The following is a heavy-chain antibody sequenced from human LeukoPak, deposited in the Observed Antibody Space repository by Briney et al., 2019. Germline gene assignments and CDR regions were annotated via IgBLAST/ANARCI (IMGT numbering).Heavy chain of an antibody. CDR2: IYTSGST. J-gene: IGHJ3*02. D-gene: IGHD5-18*01. V-gene: IGHV4-61*02. CDR1: GGSISSGSYY. CDR3: ARDLKDGYDI. Sequence: SQTLSLTCTVSGGSISSGSYYWSWIRQPAGKGLEWIGRIYTSGSTNYNPSLKSRVTISVDPSKNQFSLKLSSVTAADTAVYYCARDLKDGYDIWGQGTMVTVSS.